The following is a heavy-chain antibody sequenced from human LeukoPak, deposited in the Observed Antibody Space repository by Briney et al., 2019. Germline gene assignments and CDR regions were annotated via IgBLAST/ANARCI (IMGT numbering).Heavy chain of an antibody. Sequence: GGSLRLSCAASGFTFSNAWMSWVRQAPGKGLEWVGRIKSKTDGGTTDYAAPVKGRFTISRDDSKNTLYLQMNSLKTEDTAVYYCPTPVRRIAVKSAGGGQEPLVPVS. J-gene: IGHJ4*02. V-gene: IGHV3-15*01. D-gene: IGHD6-19*01. CDR2: IKSKTDGGTT. CDR3: PTPVRRIAVKSAG. CDR1: GFTFSNAW.